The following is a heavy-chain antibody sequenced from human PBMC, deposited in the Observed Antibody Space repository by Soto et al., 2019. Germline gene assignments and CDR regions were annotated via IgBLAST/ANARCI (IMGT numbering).Heavy chain of an antibody. CDR3: ARGLGTNGLDV. CDR2: ISTYSGNT. CDR1: GYTFTGYY. J-gene: IGHJ6*02. Sequence: ASVKVSCKASGYTFTGYYVHWVRQAPGQGLEWMGGISTYSGNTDYAQSLQDIVTMTTDTSTSTVYKELGILRSDDTAVYYCARGLGTNGLDVWGQGTAVTVSS. V-gene: IGHV1-18*04. D-gene: IGHD3-16*01.